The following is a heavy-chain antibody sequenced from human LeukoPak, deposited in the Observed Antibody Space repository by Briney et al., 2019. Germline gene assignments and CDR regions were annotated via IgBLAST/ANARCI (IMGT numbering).Heavy chain of an antibody. V-gene: IGHV3-30*18. CDR1: GFTFSSYG. CDR2: ISYDGSNK. CDR3: AKDQLRYSSGWYVHPIDY. J-gene: IGHJ4*02. D-gene: IGHD6-19*01. Sequence: PGRSLRLSCAASGFTFSSYGMHWVRQAPGKGLEWVAVISYDGSNKYYADSVKGRFTISRDNSKNTLYLQMNSLRAEDTAVYYCAKDQLRYSSGWYVHPIDYWGQGTLVTVSS.